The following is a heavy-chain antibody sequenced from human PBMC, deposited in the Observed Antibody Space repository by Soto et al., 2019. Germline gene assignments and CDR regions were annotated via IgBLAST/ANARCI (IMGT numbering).Heavy chain of an antibody. CDR3: ARGQGTYADY. CDR2: INAGNGDT. V-gene: IGHV1-3*01. D-gene: IGHD3-10*01. CDR1: GYTFTTYS. Sequence: QVQLVQSGAEVQKPGASVKVSCKTSGYTFTTYSVHWVRQAPGQRLEWMGWINAGNGDTKYSQKFQGRVTITRDTSASTAYMELNRLRSEDTTVYYCARGQGTYADYWGQGTLVSVSS. J-gene: IGHJ4*02.